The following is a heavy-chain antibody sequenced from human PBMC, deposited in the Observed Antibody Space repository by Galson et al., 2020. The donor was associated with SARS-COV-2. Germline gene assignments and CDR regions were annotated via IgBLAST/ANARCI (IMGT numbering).Heavy chain of an antibody. CDR3: ARGPYCSGTICYTVGAFDY. J-gene: IGHJ4*02. V-gene: IGHV3-33*01. D-gene: IGHD2-2*02. CDR1: GFTFSSYG. CDR2: IWYDGSNK. Sequence: QLGESLKISCAASGFTFSSYGMHWVRQAPGKGLEWVAVIWYDGSNKYYADSVKGRFTISRDNSKNTLYLEMKSLRAEDTAVYFCARGPYCSGTICYTVGAFDYWGQGTLVTVSS.